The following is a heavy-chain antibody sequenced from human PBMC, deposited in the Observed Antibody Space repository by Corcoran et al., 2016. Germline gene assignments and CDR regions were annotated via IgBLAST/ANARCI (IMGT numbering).Heavy chain of an antibody. CDR3: ARSPYYDFWSGYPYGMDV. D-gene: IGHD3-3*01. J-gene: IGHJ6*02. CDR2: INAGNGNT. Sequence: QVQLVQSGAEVKKPGASVKVSCKASGYTFTSYAMHWVRQAPGQRLEWMGWINAGNGNTKYSQKFQGRVTITRDTSASTAYMELSSLRSEDTAVSYCARSPYYDFWSGYPYGMDVWGQGTTVTVSS. CDR1: GYTFTSYA. V-gene: IGHV1-3*01.